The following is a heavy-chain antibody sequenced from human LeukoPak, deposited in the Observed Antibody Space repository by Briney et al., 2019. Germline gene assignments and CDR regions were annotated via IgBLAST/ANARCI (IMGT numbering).Heavy chain of an antibody. D-gene: IGHD1-26*01. J-gene: IGHJ4*02. Sequence: ASVKVSCKASGYTFTSYYMHWVRQALGQGLEWMGIINPSGGSTSYAQKFQGRVTMTRDTSTSTVYMELSSLRSEDTAVYYCARDIVGADQPTYWGQGTLVTVSS. CDR2: INPSGGST. V-gene: IGHV1-46*01. CDR1: GYTFTSYY. CDR3: ARDIVGADQPTY.